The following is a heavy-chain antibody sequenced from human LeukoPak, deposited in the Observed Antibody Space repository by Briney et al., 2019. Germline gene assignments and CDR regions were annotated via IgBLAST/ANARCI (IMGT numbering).Heavy chain of an antibody. CDR2: ISSSGSTI. V-gene: IGHV3-11*01. J-gene: IGHJ5*02. CDR1: GFTFSDYY. CDR3: ATGPHRPYDSLLEGENWFDP. D-gene: IGHD3-3*01. Sequence: PGGSLRLSCAASGFTFSDYYMSWIRQAPGKGLEWVSYISSSGSTIYYADSVRGRFTISRDNAKNSLYLQMNSLRAEDTAVYYCATGPHRPYDSLLEGENWFDPWGQGTLVTVSS.